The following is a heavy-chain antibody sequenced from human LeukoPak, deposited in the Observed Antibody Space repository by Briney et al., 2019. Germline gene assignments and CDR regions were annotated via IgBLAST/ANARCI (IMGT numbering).Heavy chain of an antibody. J-gene: IGHJ4*02. Sequence: PSETLSLTCAVYGGSFSGYYWSWIRQPPGKGLEWIGETNHSGSTNYNPSLKSRVTISVDTSKNQFSLKLSSVTAADTAVYYCASRIFGADYWGQGTLVTVSS. V-gene: IGHV4-34*01. CDR3: ASRIFGADY. CDR2: TNHSGST. CDR1: GGSFSGYY. D-gene: IGHD3-3*02.